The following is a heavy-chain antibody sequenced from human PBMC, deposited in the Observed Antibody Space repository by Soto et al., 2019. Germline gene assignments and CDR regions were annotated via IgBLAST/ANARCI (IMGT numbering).Heavy chain of an antibody. J-gene: IGHJ4*02. V-gene: IGHV4-39*01. CDR3: ARHLPATPMLGYYFDY. D-gene: IGHD5-18*01. CDR2: IYYSGST. Sequence: SETLSLTCTVSGGSISSSSYYWGWIRQPPGKGLEWIGSIYYSGSTYYNPSLKSRVTISVDTSKNQFSLKLSSVTAADTAVYYCARHLPATPMLGYYFDYWGQGTLVTVSS. CDR1: GGSISSSSYY.